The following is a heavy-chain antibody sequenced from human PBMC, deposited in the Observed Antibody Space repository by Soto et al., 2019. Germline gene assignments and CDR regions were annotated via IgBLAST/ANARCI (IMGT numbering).Heavy chain of an antibody. Sequence: NPSETLSLTCTVSGGSINSYYWSWIRQPPGKGLEWIGYIYYSGSTDYNPSLNSRVTISVDTSNNQFSLKLKSVTAAETAVYYCARDHRYYSGGSGYSRTTWFDTWGQGTLVTVSS. CDR3: ARDHRYYSGGSGYSRTTWFDT. CDR2: IYYSGST. CDR1: GGSINSYY. J-gene: IGHJ5*02. D-gene: IGHD2-15*01. V-gene: IGHV4-59*01.